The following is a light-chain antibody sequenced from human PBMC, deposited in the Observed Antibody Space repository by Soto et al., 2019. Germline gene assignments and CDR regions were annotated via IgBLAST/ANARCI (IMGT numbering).Light chain of an antibody. CDR3: QQYNSYSS. CDR2: DAS. Sequence: EIVMTQPPATLSLSPGERATLSCRASQSVSSYLAWYQQKPGQAPRLLIYDASNRATGIPARFSGSGSGTDFTLTISSLEPEDFAVYYCQQYNSYSSFGQGTKVDIK. CDR1: QSVSSY. V-gene: IGKV3-11*01. J-gene: IGKJ2*01.